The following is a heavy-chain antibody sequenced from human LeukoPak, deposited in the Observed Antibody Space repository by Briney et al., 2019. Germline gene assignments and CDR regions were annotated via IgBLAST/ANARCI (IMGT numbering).Heavy chain of an antibody. CDR1: GYSISSGYY. D-gene: IGHD4-11*01. CDR2: IYHSGST. J-gene: IGHJ4*02. V-gene: IGHV4-38-2*01. Sequence: PSETLSLTCAVSGYSISSGYYWGWIRQPPGKGLEWIGSIYHSGSTYYNPSLKSRVTISVDTSKNQFSLKLSSVTAADTAMYYCARLSTVIIFDYWGQGTLVTVSS. CDR3: ARLSTVIIFDY.